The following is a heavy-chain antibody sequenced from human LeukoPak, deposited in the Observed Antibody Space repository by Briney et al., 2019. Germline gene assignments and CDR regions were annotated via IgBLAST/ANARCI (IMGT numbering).Heavy chain of an antibody. CDR3: AKGGQDFDFWRFDL. D-gene: IGHD3-3*01. CDR2: ISNTGGRT. V-gene: IGHV3-23*01. CDR1: GFSFSDSA. Sequence: GGSLRLSCAASGFSFSDSAVSWVRHSPGEGPQWVSSISNTGGRTYYADSVKGRFTITRDNSRNTVNLQMNSLRAGDTARYYCAKGGQDFDFWRFDLWGQGILVIVSS. J-gene: IGHJ5*02.